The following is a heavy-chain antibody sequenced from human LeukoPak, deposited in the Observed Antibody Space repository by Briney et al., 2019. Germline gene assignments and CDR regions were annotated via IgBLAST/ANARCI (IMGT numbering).Heavy chain of an antibody. J-gene: IGHJ5*02. CDR1: GFTFDDYA. D-gene: IGHD3-22*01. V-gene: IGHV3-9*01. CDR2: ISWNSGSR. CDR3: AKDPNYDSSGYPDH. Sequence: GGSLRLSCAASGFTFDDYAMHWVRQAPGKGLEWVSGISWNSGSRGYADSVKGRFTISRDNAKNSLYLQMNSLRAEDTALYYCAKDPNYDSSGYPDHWGQGTLVTVSS.